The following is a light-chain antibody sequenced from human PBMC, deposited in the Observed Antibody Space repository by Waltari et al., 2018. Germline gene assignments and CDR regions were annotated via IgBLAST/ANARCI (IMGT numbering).Light chain of an antibody. J-gene: IGLJ3*02. CDR1: SSDVGHYKL. V-gene: IGLV2-23*01. CDR2: EGD. Sequence: QSVLTQPASVSGSPGQSITISCTGTSSDVGHYKLVSWYQQHPGKAPKLMIYEGDKRPSGVSKRFSGYKSGNTASLTISGLQAEDEADYYCWSYTGSSIYVFGGGTKLTVL. CDR3: WSYTGSSIYV.